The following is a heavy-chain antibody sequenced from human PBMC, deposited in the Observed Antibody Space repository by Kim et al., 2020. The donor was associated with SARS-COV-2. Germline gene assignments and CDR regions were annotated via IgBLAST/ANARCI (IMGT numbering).Heavy chain of an antibody. V-gene: IGHV4-34*01. Sequence: SETLSLTCAVYGGSFSGYYWSWIRQPPGKGLEWIGEINHSGSTNYNPSLKSRVTISVDTSKNQFSLKLSSVTAADTAVYYCARGWVYHDILTGYPYFDYWGQGTLVTVSS. D-gene: IGHD3-9*01. J-gene: IGHJ4*02. CDR1: GGSFSGYY. CDR2: INHSGST. CDR3: ARGWVYHDILTGYPYFDY.